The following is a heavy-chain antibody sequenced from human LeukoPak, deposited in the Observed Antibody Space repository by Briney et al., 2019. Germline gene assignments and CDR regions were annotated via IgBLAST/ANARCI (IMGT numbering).Heavy chain of an antibody. J-gene: IGHJ6*03. Sequence: SETLSLTCTVSGGSISSNYWSWIRQPPGKGLEWIGYIPYRVNTNYDPSLKSRVTISVDTSKNQFSLKLSSVTAADTAVYYCARVRKTQIYNYGSLDYYYYMDVWGKGTTVTVSS. CDR1: GGSISSNY. CDR2: IPYRVNT. CDR3: ARVRKTQIYNYGSLDYYYYMDV. D-gene: IGHD5-18*01. V-gene: IGHV4-59*01.